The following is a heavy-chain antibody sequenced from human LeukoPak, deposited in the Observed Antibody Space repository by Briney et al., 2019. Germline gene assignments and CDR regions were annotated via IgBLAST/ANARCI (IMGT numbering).Heavy chain of an antibody. D-gene: IGHD2-2*01. CDR2: IFYSGTT. Sequence: SETLSLTCTVSGGSIASDNYFWSWIRQHPEKGLELIGYIFYSGTTYYNPSLKSRVTISVDTSKNQFSLKLNSVIAADTAVYYCAREVNEPASADAFDIWGQGTMVTVSS. J-gene: IGHJ3*02. CDR1: GGSIASDNYF. CDR3: AREVNEPASADAFDI. V-gene: IGHV4-31*03.